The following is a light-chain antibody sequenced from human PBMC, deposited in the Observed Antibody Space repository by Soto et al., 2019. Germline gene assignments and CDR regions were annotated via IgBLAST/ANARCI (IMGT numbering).Light chain of an antibody. CDR2: INSDGSH. J-gene: IGLJ3*02. CDR3: QTWGTGIRV. CDR1: SGHSTYA. Sequence: QSVLTQSPSASASLGASVKLTCTLSSGHSTYAIAWHQQQPEKGPRYLMKINSDGSHSKGDGIPDRFSGSRSGAERSLTISSLQSDDEADYYCQTWGTGIRVFGGGTKLTVL. V-gene: IGLV4-69*02.